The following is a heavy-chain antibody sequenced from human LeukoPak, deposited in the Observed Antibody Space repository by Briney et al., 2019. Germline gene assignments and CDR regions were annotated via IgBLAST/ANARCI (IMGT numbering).Heavy chain of an antibody. V-gene: IGHV3-30*04. CDR2: ISCDGSNK. Sequence: GGSLRLSCAASGFTFSSYAMHWVRQAPGKGLEWVAVISCDGSNKYYADSVKGRFTISRDNSKNTLYLQMNSLRAEDTAVYYCARRESTPPDNWGQGTLVTVSS. CDR1: GFTFSSYA. CDR3: ARRESTPPDN. D-gene: IGHD1-26*01. J-gene: IGHJ4*02.